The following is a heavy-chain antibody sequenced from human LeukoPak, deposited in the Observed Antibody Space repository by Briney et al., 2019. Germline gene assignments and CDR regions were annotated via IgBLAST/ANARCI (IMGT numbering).Heavy chain of an antibody. Sequence: PGGSLRLSCAASGFTFSSYGMHWVRQAPGKGLEWVAFIRYDGSNKYYADSVKGRFTISRDNSKNTLYLQMNSLRAEDTAVYYCAKDTVGYCSSTSCSGFDYWGQGTLVTVSS. D-gene: IGHD2-2*01. CDR2: IRYDGSNK. V-gene: IGHV3-30*02. CDR3: AKDTVGYCSSTSCSGFDY. J-gene: IGHJ4*02. CDR1: GFTFSSYG.